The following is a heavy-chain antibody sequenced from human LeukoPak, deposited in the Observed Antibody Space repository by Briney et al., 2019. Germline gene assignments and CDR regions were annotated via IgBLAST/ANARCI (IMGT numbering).Heavy chain of an antibody. CDR3: TRERVAVAAYYFDY. Sequence: GGSLRLSCTASGFTFGDYASSWVRQAPGKGLEWVGFIRSKPYGGTTEYAASVKGRFTISRDDSKSIAYLQMNSLKTEDTAVYYCTRERVAVAAYYFDYWGQGTLVTVSS. V-gene: IGHV3-49*04. CDR1: GFTFGDYA. CDR2: IRSKPYGGTT. J-gene: IGHJ4*02. D-gene: IGHD6-19*01.